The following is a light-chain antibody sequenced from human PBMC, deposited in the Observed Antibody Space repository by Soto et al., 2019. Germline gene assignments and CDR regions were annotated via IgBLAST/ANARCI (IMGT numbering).Light chain of an antibody. CDR3: QQYFSSPPT. Sequence: DIVMTQSPDSLAVSLGERATINCKSSQSVFYSSNSKNYLAWYQQKPGQPPKLLIYWASARESGVPDRFGGSGSGKDFTLTISSLQAEDVAVYFCQQYFSSPPTFGGGTKVEIK. CDR2: WAS. V-gene: IGKV4-1*01. J-gene: IGKJ4*01. CDR1: QSVFYSSNSKNY.